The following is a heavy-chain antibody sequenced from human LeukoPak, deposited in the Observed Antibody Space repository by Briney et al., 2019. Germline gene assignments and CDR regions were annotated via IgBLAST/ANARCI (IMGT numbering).Heavy chain of an antibody. CDR3: ARGRKGIAAAGTEYFDY. CDR2: IKQDGSEK. D-gene: IGHD6-13*01. CDR1: GFTFSSYW. Sequence: PGGSLRLSCAASGFTFSSYWMSWVRQAPGKGLEWVANIKQDGSEKYYVDSVKGRFTISRDNAKNSLYLQMNSLRAEDTAVYYCARGRKGIAAAGTEYFDYWGQGTLVTVSS. V-gene: IGHV3-7*01. J-gene: IGHJ4*02.